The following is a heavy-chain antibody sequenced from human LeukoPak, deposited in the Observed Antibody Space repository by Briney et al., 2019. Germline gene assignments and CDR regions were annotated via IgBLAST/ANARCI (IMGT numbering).Heavy chain of an antibody. V-gene: IGHV3-23*01. Sequence: PGGSLRLSCAASGFTFSTYAMTWVRQAPGQGLEWVSSISGSGSSTYYADSVKGRFTISRDNSKNSLYLQMNSLRAEDTAVYYCAKDTASSWWYFDLWGRGTLVTVSS. CDR1: GFTFSTYA. CDR2: ISGSGSST. CDR3: AKDTASSWWYFDL. J-gene: IGHJ2*01. D-gene: IGHD5-18*01.